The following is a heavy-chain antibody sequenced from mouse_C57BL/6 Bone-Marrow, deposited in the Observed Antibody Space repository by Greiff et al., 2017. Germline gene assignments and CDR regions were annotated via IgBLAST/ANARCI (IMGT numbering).Heavy chain of an antibody. V-gene: IGHV2-5*01. CDR3: SQSCGSSYSFAY. D-gene: IGHD1-1*01. CDR2: IWRGGST. Sequence: QVQLKESGPGLVQPSQSLSITCTVSGFSLTSYGVHWVRQSPGKGLEWLGVIWRGGSTDYNAAFMSRLSITKDNSKSQVFFKMHSLQADDTAIYYCSQSCGSSYSFAYWGQGTLVTVSA. CDR1: GFSLTSYG. J-gene: IGHJ3*01.